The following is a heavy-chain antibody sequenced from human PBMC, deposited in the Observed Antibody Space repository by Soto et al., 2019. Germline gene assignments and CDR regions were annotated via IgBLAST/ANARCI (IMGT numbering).Heavy chain of an antibody. V-gene: IGHV4-30-2*01. CDR2: IYHSGST. Sequence: TLSLTCAVSGGAISSGGYSWSWIRQPPGKGLECIGYIYHSGSTYYNPSLKSRVTISVDRSKNQFSLKLSSVTAADTAVYYCARAKYDYVWGSYRPFYWYFDLWGRGTLVTVSS. D-gene: IGHD3-16*02. J-gene: IGHJ2*01. CDR3: ARAKYDYVWGSYRPFYWYFDL. CDR1: GGAISSGGYS.